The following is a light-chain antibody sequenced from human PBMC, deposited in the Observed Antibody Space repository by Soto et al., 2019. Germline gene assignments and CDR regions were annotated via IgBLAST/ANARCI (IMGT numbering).Light chain of an antibody. J-gene: IGLJ2*01. CDR1: SSDVGGYNY. V-gene: IGLV2-14*01. CDR2: DVS. CDR3: SSYTSSSTPVV. Sequence: QSALTQPASVSGSPGQSITISCTGTSSDVGGYNYVSWYQQHPGKAPKLMIYDVSNRPSGVSDRFSGSKSGNTASLTISGLPAADEADYYCSSYTSSSTPVVFGGGTKLTVL.